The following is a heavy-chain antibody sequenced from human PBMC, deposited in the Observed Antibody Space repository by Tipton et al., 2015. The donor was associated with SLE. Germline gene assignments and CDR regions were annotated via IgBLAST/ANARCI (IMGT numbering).Heavy chain of an antibody. V-gene: IGHV4-34*01. D-gene: IGHD6-6*01. CDR1: GGSFSGYY. CDR2: IDHSGST. Sequence: TLSLTCAVYGGSFSGYYWSWIVQPPGKGLEWIGEIDHSGSTNYNPSLKSRVTISVDTSNNQFSLKQTSVTAADTAVYYCACRRAARPDWYVHLWGRGTLGTVSP. CDR3: ACRRAARPDWYVHL. J-gene: IGHJ2*01.